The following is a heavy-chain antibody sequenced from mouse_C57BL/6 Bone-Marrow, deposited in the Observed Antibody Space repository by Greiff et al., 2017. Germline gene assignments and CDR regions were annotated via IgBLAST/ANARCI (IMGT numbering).Heavy chain of an antibody. V-gene: IGHV1-69*01. D-gene: IGHD1-1*01. Sequence: QVQLKQSGAELVMPGASVKLSCKASGYTFTSYWMHWVKQRPGQGLEWIGEIDPSDSYTNYNQKFKGKSTLTVDKSSSTAYMQLSSLTSEDSAVYYCAITTVVATRDWYFDVWGTGTTVTVSS. CDR2: IDPSDSYT. J-gene: IGHJ1*03. CDR3: AITTVVATRDWYFDV. CDR1: GYTFTSYW.